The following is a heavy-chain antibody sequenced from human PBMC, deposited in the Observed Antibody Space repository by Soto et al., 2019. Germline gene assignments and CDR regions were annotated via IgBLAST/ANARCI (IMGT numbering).Heavy chain of an antibody. CDR2: IYYSGST. J-gene: IGHJ5*02. D-gene: IGHD6-13*01. CDR1: GGSISSGGYY. V-gene: IGHV4-31*03. Sequence: SETLSLTCTVSGGSISSGGYYWSWIRQHPGKGLEWIGYIYYSGSTYYNPSLKSRVTISVDTSKNQFSLKLSSVTAADTAVYYCARALGVSMELVSSWFDPWGQGTLVTVSS. CDR3: ARALGVSMELVSSWFDP.